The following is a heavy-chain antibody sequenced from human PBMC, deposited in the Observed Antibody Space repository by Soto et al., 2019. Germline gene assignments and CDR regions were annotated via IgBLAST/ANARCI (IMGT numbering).Heavy chain of an antibody. CDR3: ARLPPDIVVVPVAGLLGTTEQRDWFDP. D-gene: IGHD2-2*01. V-gene: IGHV4-30-4*01. J-gene: IGHJ5*02. CDR1: GGCISSGDYY. CDR2: IYYSGST. Sequence: SETLSLTCTVSGGCISSGDYYWSWISQPPGKGLEWIGYIYYSGSTYYNPSLTSRVTISVDTSKNQFSLKLSSVTAADTAVYYCARLPPDIVVVPVAGLLGTTEQRDWFDPWGQGTLVTVSS.